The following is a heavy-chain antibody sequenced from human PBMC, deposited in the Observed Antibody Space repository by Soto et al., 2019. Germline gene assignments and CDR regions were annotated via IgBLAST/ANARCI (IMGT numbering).Heavy chain of an antibody. V-gene: IGHV3-11*01. CDR2: ISSSGSTI. CDR1: GFTFSDYY. CDR3: AREATSPHYYYYYMDV. J-gene: IGHJ6*03. Sequence: PGGSLRLSCAASGFTFSDYYMSWIRQAPWKGLEWVSYISSSGSTIYYADSVKGRFTISRDNAKNSLYLQMNSLRAEDTAVYYCAREATSPHYYYYYMDVWGKGTKVTVSS.